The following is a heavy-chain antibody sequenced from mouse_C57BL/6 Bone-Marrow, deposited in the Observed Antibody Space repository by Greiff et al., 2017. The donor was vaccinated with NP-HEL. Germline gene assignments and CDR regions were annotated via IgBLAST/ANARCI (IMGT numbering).Heavy chain of an antibody. CDR3: AREYKRSNYAMDY. Sequence: QVHVKQPGAELVKPGASVKMSCKASGYTFTSYWITWVKQRPGQGLEWIGDIYPGSGSTNYNEKFKSKATLTVDTSSSTAYMQLSSLTSEDSAVYYGAREYKRSNYAMDYWGQGTSVTVSA. J-gene: IGHJ4*01. CDR1: GYTFTSYW. D-gene: IGHD1-3*01. CDR2: IYPGSGST. V-gene: IGHV1-55*01.